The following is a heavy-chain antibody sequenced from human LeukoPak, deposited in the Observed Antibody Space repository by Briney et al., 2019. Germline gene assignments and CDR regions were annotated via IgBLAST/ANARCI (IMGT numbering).Heavy chain of an antibody. CDR3: ARHGSLYRPRAGLDY. D-gene: IGHD2-8*01. CDR1: GASISSGGYS. Sequence: PSETLSLTCAVSGASISSGGYSWSWIRQPPGKGLEWIGYIYNSENTHYNPSLKSRLTISVDTSKNQFSLKLSSVTAADTAVYYCARHGSLYRPRAGLDYWGQGTLVTVSS. V-gene: IGHV4-30-4*07. J-gene: IGHJ4*02. CDR2: IYNSENT.